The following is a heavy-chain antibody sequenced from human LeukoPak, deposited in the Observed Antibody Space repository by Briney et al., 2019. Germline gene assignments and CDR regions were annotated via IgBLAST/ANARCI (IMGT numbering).Heavy chain of an antibody. D-gene: IGHD1-1*01. Sequence: SETLSLTCAVYGGSFSGYYWSWIRQPPGKGLEWIGEINHSGSTNYNPSLKIRVTISVDTSKNQFSLKLSSVTAADTAVYYCARAGGYSYLDYWGQGTLVTVSS. CDR1: GGSFSGYY. CDR3: ARAGGYSYLDY. J-gene: IGHJ4*02. V-gene: IGHV4-34*01. CDR2: INHSGST.